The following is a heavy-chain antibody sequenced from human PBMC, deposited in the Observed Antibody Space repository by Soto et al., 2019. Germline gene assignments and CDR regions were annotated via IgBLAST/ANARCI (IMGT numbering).Heavy chain of an antibody. J-gene: IGHJ4*02. CDR3: ARESHASGDYRFDY. D-gene: IGHD4-17*01. V-gene: IGHV4-59*01. CDR2: IYYSGST. Sequence: SETLSLTCTVSGGSITSYYWSWIRQPPGKGPERIGYIYYSGSTNNNPSLKKRVTMSVDTSKNQFSLKLSSVTAADTAVYYCARESHASGDYRFDYWGQGTLVTVSS. CDR1: GGSITSYY.